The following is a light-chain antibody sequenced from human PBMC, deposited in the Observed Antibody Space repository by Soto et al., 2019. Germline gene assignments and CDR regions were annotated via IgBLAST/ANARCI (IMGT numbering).Light chain of an antibody. CDR2: GAS. CDR1: QSVSSSY. V-gene: IGKV3-20*01. Sequence: EIVLTQSPGTLSLSPGERATLSCRASQSVSSSYLVWYQQKPGQAPRLLIYGASSRATGIPDRFSGSGSGTDFTLTISRLEPEXFAVXFCQQYYTSPLTFGGGTKVEIK. CDR3: QQYYTSPLT. J-gene: IGKJ4*01.